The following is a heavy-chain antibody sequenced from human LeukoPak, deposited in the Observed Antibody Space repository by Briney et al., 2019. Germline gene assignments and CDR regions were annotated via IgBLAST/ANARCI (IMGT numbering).Heavy chain of an antibody. CDR3: ARDQGSSGY. CDR2: ISGSGGST. CDR1: GFTFSSYG. Sequence: GGSLRLSCAASGFTFSSYGMHWVRQAPGKGLEWVSAISGSGGSTYYADSVKGRFTISRDNSKNTLYLQMNSLRAEDTAVYYCARDQGSSGYWGQGTLVTVSS. V-gene: IGHV3-23*01. D-gene: IGHD6-6*01. J-gene: IGHJ4*02.